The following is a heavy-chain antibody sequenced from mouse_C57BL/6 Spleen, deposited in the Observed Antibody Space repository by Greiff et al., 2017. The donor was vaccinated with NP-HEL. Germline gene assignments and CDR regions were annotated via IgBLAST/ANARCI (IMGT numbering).Heavy chain of an antibody. CDR3: ARGELTGTLAY. CDR1: GYTFPSYW. Sequence: QVQLQQPGAELVRPGTSVKLSCKASGYTFPSYWMHWVKQRPGQGLEWIGVIDPSDSYTNYNQKFKGKATLTVDTSSSTAYMQLSSLTSEDSAVYYCARGELTGTLAYWGQGTLVTVSA. V-gene: IGHV1-59*01. J-gene: IGHJ3*01. D-gene: IGHD4-1*01. CDR2: IDPSDSYT.